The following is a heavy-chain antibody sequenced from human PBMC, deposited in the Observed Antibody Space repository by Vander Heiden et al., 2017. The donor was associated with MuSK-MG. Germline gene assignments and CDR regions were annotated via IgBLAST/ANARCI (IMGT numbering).Heavy chain of an antibody. D-gene: IGHD2-8*01. V-gene: IGHV3-30*01. Sequence: QVQVVESGGGVVQPGRSLRLSCAASGFTFSSYAMHWVRQAPGKGLEWVAVISYDGNKKYYVDSVKGRFTISRDNSKNTLFLQMTRLSDEDTAVYYCARSIGITMLNSCDYWG. CDR2: ISYDGNKK. J-gene: IGHJ6*01. CDR1: GFTFSSYA. CDR3: ARSIGITMLNSCDY.